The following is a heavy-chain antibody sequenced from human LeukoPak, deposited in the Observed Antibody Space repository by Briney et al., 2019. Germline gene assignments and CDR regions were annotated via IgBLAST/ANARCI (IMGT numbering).Heavy chain of an antibody. CDR3: ANGGHLPFDY. Sequence: GRSLRLSCAASGFTFSSYAMSWVRQAPGKGLEWVSAIGGSGGSTYYADSVKGRFTISRDNSKNTLYLQMNSLRAEDTAVYYYANGGHLPFDYWGQGTLVTVSS. V-gene: IGHV3-23*01. CDR2: IGGSGGST. CDR1: GFTFSSYA. J-gene: IGHJ4*02. D-gene: IGHD3-16*01.